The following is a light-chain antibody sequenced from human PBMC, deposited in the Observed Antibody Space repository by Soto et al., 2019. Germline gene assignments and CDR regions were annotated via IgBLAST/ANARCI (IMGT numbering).Light chain of an antibody. CDR3: QQYYSTPPT. V-gene: IGKV4-1*01. CDR2: WAS. CDR1: QSVSHASNNKNY. Sequence: DFVMTQSPDSLAVSLGERATIYCKSSQSVSHASNNKNYLAWYQQKPGQPPKLLMDWASTRESGVPDRFSGSGSGTDFTLAVSNLQAKDVAVYYCQQYYSTPPTFGGGTKVEIK. J-gene: IGKJ4*01.